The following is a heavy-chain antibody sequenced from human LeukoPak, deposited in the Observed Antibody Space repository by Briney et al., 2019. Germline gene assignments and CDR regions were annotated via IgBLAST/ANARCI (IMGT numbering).Heavy chain of an antibody. CDR2: ISGSGGST. CDR3: AKAVGYDPRYYFDY. Sequence: GGSLRLSCAASGVTFSSYAMSWVRQAPGEGLEWVSAISGSGGSTYYADSVKGRFTISRDNSKNTLYLQMNSLRAEDTAVYYCAKAVGYDPRYYFDYWGQGTLVTVSS. J-gene: IGHJ4*02. CDR1: GVTFSSYA. D-gene: IGHD5-12*01. V-gene: IGHV3-23*01.